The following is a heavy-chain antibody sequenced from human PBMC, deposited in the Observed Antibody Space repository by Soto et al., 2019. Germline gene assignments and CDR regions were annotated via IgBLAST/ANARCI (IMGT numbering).Heavy chain of an antibody. J-gene: IGHJ6*03. CDR2: IYYSGST. V-gene: IGHV4-31*03. Sequence: SETLSLTCTVSGGSISIGGYYWSWILQHPGKGLEWIGYIYYSGSTYYNPSLKSRVTISVDTSKNQFSLKLSSVTAADTAVYYCAREKRGTVSRTDYYYYYMDVWGKGTTVTVSS. CDR1: GGSISIGGYY. D-gene: IGHD4-4*01. CDR3: AREKRGTVSRTDYYYYYMDV.